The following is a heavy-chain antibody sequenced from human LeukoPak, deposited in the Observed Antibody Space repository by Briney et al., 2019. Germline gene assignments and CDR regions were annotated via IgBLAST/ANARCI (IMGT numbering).Heavy chain of an antibody. D-gene: IGHD2-2*01. V-gene: IGHV3-23*01. CDR2: IGGGGTT. CDR1: GLTFSTYA. Sequence: GGSLRLSCAASGLTFSTYAMRWIRQAPGKGLEWVSSIGGGGTTSYADSVKGRFTISRDLSKITVYLQMNSLRAEDTAVYYCAQDRGARYPFGMDVWGQGTTVTVS. CDR3: AQDRGARYPFGMDV. J-gene: IGHJ6*02.